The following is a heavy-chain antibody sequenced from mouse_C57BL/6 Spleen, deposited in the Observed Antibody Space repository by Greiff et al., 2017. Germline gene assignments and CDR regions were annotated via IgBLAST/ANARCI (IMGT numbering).Heavy chain of an antibody. CDR3: AREIYYEDYFDY. V-gene: IGHV1-26*01. Sequence: EVQLQQSGPELVKPGASVKISCKASGYTFTDYYMNWVKQSHGKSLEWIGDINPNNGGTSYNQKFKGKATLTVDKSSSTAYMELRSLTSEDSAVXYCAREIYYEDYFDYGGQGTTLTVSS. CDR1: GYTFTDYY. J-gene: IGHJ2*01. CDR2: INPNNGGT. D-gene: IGHD2-4*01.